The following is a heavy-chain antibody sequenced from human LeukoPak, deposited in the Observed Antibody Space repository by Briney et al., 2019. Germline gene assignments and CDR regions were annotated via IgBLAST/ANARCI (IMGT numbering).Heavy chain of an antibody. J-gene: IGHJ4*02. CDR2: IKSKTDGGTT. CDR3: TTGSCTNGVCSYYFDY. D-gene: IGHD2-8*01. Sequence: GGSLRLSCAASGFTFSNAWMSWVRQAPGKGLECVGRIKSKTDGGTTDYAAPVKGRFTISRDDSKNTLYLQMNSLKTEDTAVYYCTTGSCTNGVCSYYFDYWGQGTLVTVSS. CDR1: GFTFSNAW. V-gene: IGHV3-15*01.